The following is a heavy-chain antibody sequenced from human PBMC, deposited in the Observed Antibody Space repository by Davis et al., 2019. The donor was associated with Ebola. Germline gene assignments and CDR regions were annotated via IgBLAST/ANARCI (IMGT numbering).Heavy chain of an antibody. CDR1: GGTFSSYA. CDR3: ASGGDYGDRDAFDI. V-gene: IGHV1-69*13. J-gene: IGHJ3*02. CDR2: IIPIFGTA. Sequence: SVKVSCKASGGTFSSYAISWVRQAPGQGLEWMGGIIPIFGTANYAQKFQGRVTITADESTSTAYMELSSLRSEDTAVYYCASGGDYGDRDAFDIWGQGTMVTVSS. D-gene: IGHD4-17*01.